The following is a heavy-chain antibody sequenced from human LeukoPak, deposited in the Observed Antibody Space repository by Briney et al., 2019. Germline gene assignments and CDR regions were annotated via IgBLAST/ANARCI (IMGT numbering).Heavy chain of an antibody. CDR1: GYTFTSYY. V-gene: IGHV1-46*01. Sequence: ASVKVSCKASGYTFTSYYMHWVRQAPGQGLEWMGIINPSGGSTSCAQKFQGRVTMTRDMSTSTVYMELSSLRSEDTAMYYCARGTHTKYYYDSSAFDYWGQGTLVTVSS. J-gene: IGHJ4*02. CDR2: INPSGGST. D-gene: IGHD3-22*01. CDR3: ARGTHTKYYYDSSAFDY.